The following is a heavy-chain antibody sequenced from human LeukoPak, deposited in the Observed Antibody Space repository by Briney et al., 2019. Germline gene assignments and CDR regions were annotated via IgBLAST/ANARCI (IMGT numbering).Heavy chain of an antibody. CDR2: INHSGST. CDR1: GGSFSGYY. V-gene: IGHV4-34*01. J-gene: IGHJ4*02. D-gene: IGHD4-23*01. Sequence: SETLSLTCAVYGGSFSGYYWSWIRQPPGKGLEWIGEINHSGSTNYNPSLKSRVTISVDTSKNQFSLKLSSVTAADTAVYYCARGRGDRTVVTLVGYWGQGTLVTVSS. CDR3: ARGRGDRTVVTLVGY.